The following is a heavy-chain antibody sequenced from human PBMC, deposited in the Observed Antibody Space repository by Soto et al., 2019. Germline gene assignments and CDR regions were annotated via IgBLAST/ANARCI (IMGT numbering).Heavy chain of an antibody. CDR2: ISSSGSTI. Sequence: GGSLRLSCAASGFTFSSYEMNWVRQAPGKGLEWVSYISSSGSTIYYADSVKGRFTISRDNAKNSLYLQMNSLRAEDTAVYYCARDGAFYDSSGYKRDAFDIWGQGTMVTVSS. J-gene: IGHJ3*02. CDR1: GFTFSSYE. V-gene: IGHV3-48*03. D-gene: IGHD3-22*01. CDR3: ARDGAFYDSSGYKRDAFDI.